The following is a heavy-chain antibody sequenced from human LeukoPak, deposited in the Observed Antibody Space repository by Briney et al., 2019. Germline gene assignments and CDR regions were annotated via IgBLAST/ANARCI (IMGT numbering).Heavy chain of an antibody. J-gene: IGHJ6*02. V-gene: IGHV1-18*01. Sequence: ASVKVSCKASGYTFTSYGISWVRQAPGQGLEWMGWISAYNGNTNYAQKLQGRVTMTTDTSTSTAYMELRSLRSDDTAVYYCARDDYYYGSGSYPYGYYYYYGMGVWGQGTTVTVSS. CDR2: ISAYNGNT. CDR3: ARDDYYYGSGSYPYGYYYYYGMGV. D-gene: IGHD3-10*01. CDR1: GYTFTSYG.